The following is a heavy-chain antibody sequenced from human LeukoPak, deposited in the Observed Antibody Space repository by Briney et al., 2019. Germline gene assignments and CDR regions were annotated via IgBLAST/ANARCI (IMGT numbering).Heavy chain of an antibody. Sequence: GGSLRLSCAASGFTVSGNYMSWVRQAPGKGLEWVAVIWYDGSNKYYADSVKGRFTISRDNSNNTLYLQMNSLRAEDTAVYYCARDPKYSNSWFFDYWGQGTLVTVSS. D-gene: IGHD6-13*01. CDR2: IWYDGSNK. V-gene: IGHV3-33*08. CDR3: ARDPKYSNSWFFDY. J-gene: IGHJ4*02. CDR1: GFTVSGNY.